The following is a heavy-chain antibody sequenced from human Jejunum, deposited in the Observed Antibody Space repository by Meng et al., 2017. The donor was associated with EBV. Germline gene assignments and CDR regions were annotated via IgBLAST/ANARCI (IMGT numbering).Heavy chain of an antibody. CDR2: IHHSGRT. CDR1: CGSITSTNV. V-gene: IGHV4-4*02. D-gene: IGHD3-22*01. CDR3: ASVGYYDSSGYFTDY. J-gene: IGHJ4*02. Sequence: VQLSEQGPGLLKPSGTLSLTFASACGSITSTNVWSWVRQPPGKGLEWIGEIHHSGRTNYNPSLKSRVTISVDKSKDQFSLELSSVTAADTAVYFCASVGYYDSSGYFTDYWGQGTLVTVSS.